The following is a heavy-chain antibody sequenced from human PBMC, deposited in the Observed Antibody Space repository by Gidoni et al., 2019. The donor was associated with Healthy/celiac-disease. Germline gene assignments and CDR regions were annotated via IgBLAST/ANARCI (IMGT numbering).Heavy chain of an antibody. Sequence: QLQLQESGPGLVKPSETLSLTCTVSGGSISSSSYYWGWIRQPPGKGLEWIGSIYYSGSTYYNPSLKSRVTISVDTSKNQFSLKLSSVTAADTAVYYCARFFLSSSWYNWFDPWGQGTLVTVSS. J-gene: IGHJ5*02. V-gene: IGHV4-39*01. CDR1: GGSISSSSYY. CDR2: IYYSGST. CDR3: ARFFLSSSWYNWFDP. D-gene: IGHD6-13*01.